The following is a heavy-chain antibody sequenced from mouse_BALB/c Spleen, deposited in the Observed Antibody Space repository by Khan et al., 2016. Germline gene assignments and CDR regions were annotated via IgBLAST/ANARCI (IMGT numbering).Heavy chain of an antibody. CDR1: GYTFTNYG. D-gene: IGHD2-4*01. J-gene: IGHJ4*01. V-gene: IGHV9-3-1*01. CDR2: INTYTGEP. CDR3: AREGLRRTGYAMDY. Sequence: QVQLKQSGPELKKPGETVKISCKASGYTFTNYGMNWVKQAPGKGLKWMGWINTYTGEPTYSDDFKGRFAFSLETSASTAYLQINNLKNEDTATYCCAREGLRRTGYAMDYWGQGTSVTVSS.